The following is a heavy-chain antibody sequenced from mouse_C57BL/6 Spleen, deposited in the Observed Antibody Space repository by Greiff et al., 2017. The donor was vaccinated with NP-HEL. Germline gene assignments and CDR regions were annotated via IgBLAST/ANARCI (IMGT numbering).Heavy chain of an antibody. CDR2: ISYDGSN. CDR1: GYSITSGYY. CDR3: ARGEGSYAMDY. J-gene: IGHJ4*01. Sequence: EVQLQESGPGLVKPSQSLSLTCSVTGYSITSGYYWNWIRQFPGNKLEWMGYISYDGSNNYNPSLKNRISITRDTSKNQFFLKLNSVTTEDTATYYCARGEGSYAMDYWGQGTSVTVSS. V-gene: IGHV3-6*01.